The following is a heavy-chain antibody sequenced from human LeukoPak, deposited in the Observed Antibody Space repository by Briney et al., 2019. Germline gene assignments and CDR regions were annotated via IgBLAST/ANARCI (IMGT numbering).Heavy chain of an antibody. CDR2: IYYSGST. V-gene: IGHV4-30-4*01. CDR1: GGSISSGDYY. D-gene: IGHD1-1*01. CDR3: ASGDNDPLFDY. J-gene: IGHJ4*02. Sequence: PSETLSLTCTVSGGSISSGDYYWSWIRQHPGKGLEWIGSIYYSGSTNYNPSLQGRVTISLDTSRNQFSLKLSSVTAADTAVYYCASGDNDPLFDYWGQGTLVTVSS.